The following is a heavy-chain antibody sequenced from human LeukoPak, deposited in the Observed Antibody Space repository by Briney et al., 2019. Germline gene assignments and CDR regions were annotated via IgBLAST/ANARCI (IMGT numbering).Heavy chain of an antibody. D-gene: IGHD3-3*01. V-gene: IGHV6-1*01. CDR2: TYYRSRWYN. CDR1: GDSVSSNSAA. J-gene: IGHJ6*03. Sequence: SQSLSLTCAISGDSVSSNSAAWNWIRQSPSRGLEWLGRTYYRSRWYNDYAVSVKSRITINPDTSKNQFSLQLNSVTPEDTAVYYCARGALFLEWLLPSYYYYYYMDVWGKGTTVTVSS. CDR3: ARGALFLEWLLPSYYYYYYMDV.